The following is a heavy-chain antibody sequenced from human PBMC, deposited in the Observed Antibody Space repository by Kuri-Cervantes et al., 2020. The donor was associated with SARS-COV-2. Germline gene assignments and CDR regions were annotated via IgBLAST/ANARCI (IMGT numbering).Heavy chain of an antibody. Sequence: SVKVSCKASGGTFSSNAFSWVRQAPGQGLEWMGGIIPIFGTASYAQKFQGRVTITADESTSTAYLELNSLRSADTAVYYCAVGDCSGGSCYPDYYYGMDIWGQGTTVTVSS. V-gene: IGHV1-69*13. D-gene: IGHD2-15*01. CDR3: AVGDCSGGSCYPDYYYGMDI. J-gene: IGHJ6*02. CDR2: IIPIFGTA. CDR1: GGTFSSNA.